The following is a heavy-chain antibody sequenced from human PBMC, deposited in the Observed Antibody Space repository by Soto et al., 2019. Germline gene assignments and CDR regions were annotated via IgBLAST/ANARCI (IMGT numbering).Heavy chain of an antibody. V-gene: IGHV3-15*01. D-gene: IGHD1-1*01. CDR1: GFTFSGAW. Sequence: GGSLRLSCAVSGFTFSGAWMTWVRQAPGKGLEWVGRIKRKIDGETTDYAAPVKGRFTISRDDSKNTLYLQMNSLKTEDTAMYYCNIGTGLTETDYWGQGALVTVSS. CDR3: NIGTGLTETDY. CDR2: IKRKIDGETT. J-gene: IGHJ4*02.